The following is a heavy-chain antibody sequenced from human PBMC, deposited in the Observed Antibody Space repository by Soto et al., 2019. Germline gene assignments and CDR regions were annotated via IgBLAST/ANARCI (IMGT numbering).Heavy chain of an antibody. J-gene: IGHJ3*01. V-gene: IGHV3-33*01. CDR3: AIDVPWGSGAFEF. CDR2: TWSDGTIQ. D-gene: IGHD3-16*01. Sequence: QVQLVESGGGVVQPGTSLRLSCAASGFSFSSNGMHWVRQAPGKGPEWVAVTWSDGTIQYNAESVKGRFTISRDNSKNVLYLQMNSLRVEDTAVYFCAIDVPWGSGAFEFWGQGTMVTVSS. CDR1: GFSFSSNG.